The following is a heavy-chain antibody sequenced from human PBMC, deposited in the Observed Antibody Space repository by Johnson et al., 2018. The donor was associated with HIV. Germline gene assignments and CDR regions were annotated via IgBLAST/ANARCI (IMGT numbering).Heavy chain of an antibody. V-gene: IGHV3-20*04. Sequence: VQLVESGGGEVRPGGSLRLSCVASGFNFDDYGVSWVRQAPGKGLEWVSGINWNGGSTGYADSVKGRFTISRDNAKNSLYLQMNSLRAGDTAVYYCARAGKWSGDAFDIWGQGTTVTVSS. J-gene: IGHJ3*02. CDR2: INWNGGST. D-gene: IGHD3-10*01. CDR3: ARAGKWSGDAFDI. CDR1: GFNFDDYG.